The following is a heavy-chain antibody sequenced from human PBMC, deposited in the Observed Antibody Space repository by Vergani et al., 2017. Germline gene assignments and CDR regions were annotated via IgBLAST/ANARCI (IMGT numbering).Heavy chain of an antibody. V-gene: IGHV3-49*04. D-gene: IGHD3-22*01. CDR1: GFTLGDYA. CDR2: IWSKPYGGTT. Sequence: EVHLVESGGGLVQPGRSLRLSCSGSGFTLGDYAMTWVRQAPGKGLEWVAFIWSKPYGGTTEYAASVKGRFTISRDDSKSIAYLQMSSLKAEDTAVYYCTREPTITMIVVFSYAFDIWGQGTMVTVSS. CDR3: TREPTITMIVVFSYAFDI. J-gene: IGHJ3*02.